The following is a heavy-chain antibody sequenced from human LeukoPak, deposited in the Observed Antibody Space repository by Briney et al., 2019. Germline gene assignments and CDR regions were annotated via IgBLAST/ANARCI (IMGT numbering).Heavy chain of an antibody. CDR1: GGSISISNYY. V-gene: IGHV4-39*07. J-gene: IGHJ5*02. D-gene: IGHD4-17*01. CDR2: MSYSGRT. CDR3: ARSPQGTATTANWLDP. Sequence: TSETLSLTCTVSGGSISISNYYWGWIRQPPGKGLEWIGSMSYSGRTYYNPSLKTRVTASLDTSKNQFSLNLISVTAADTAVYYCARSPQGTATTANWLDPWGQGTLVTVSS.